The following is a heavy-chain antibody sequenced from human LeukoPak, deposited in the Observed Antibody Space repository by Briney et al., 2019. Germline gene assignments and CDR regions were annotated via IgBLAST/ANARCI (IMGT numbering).Heavy chain of an antibody. V-gene: IGHV5-51*01. CDR2: IYPGDSDT. J-gene: IGHJ4*02. Sequence: GESLKISCKGSGNSFTNYWIGWVRQMPGKGLEWMGIIYPGDSDTRYSPSFQGQVTISADKSISTAYLQWGSLRASDTAMYYCASVGSSQLWFPHWGQGTLVTVSS. D-gene: IGHD5-18*01. CDR1: GNSFTNYW. CDR3: ASVGSSQLWFPH.